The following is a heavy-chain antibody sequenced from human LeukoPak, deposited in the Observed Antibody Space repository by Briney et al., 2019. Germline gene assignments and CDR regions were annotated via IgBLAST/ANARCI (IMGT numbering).Heavy chain of an antibody. CDR3: ASSSRAGWLLYHYAFDY. CDR2: INPSGGST. D-gene: IGHD3-3*01. Sequence: ASVKVSCKASGSTFTSYYMHWVRQAPGQGLEWMGIINPSGGSTSYAQKFQGRVTMTRVTSTSTVYMELSNLRSEDTAVYYCASSSRAGWLLYHYAFDYWGQGTLVTVSS. CDR1: GSTFTSYY. J-gene: IGHJ4*02. V-gene: IGHV1-46*01.